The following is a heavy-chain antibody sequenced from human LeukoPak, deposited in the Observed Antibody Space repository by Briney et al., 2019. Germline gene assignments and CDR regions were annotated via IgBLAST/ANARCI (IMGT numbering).Heavy chain of an antibody. CDR1: GGFISSYY. V-gene: IGHV4-59*01. J-gene: IGHJ4*02. D-gene: IGHD3-10*01. Sequence: SETLSLTCTVSGGFISSYYWSWIRQPPGKGLEWIGYIYYSGSTNYNPSLKSRVTISVDTSKNQFSLRLSSVTAADTAVYYCARVRLDYYGSGSPDYFDYWGQGTLVTVSS. CDR2: IYYSGST. CDR3: ARVRLDYYGSGSPDYFDY.